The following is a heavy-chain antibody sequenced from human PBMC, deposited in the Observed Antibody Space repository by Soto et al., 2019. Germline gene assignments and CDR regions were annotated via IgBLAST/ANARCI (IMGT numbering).Heavy chain of an antibody. CDR1: GGSFSGYY. CDR3: ARGRSSSWYYYYYYGMDV. CDR2: INHSGGT. Sequence: QVQLQQWGAGLLKPSETLSLTCAVYGGSFSGYYWSWIRQPPGKGLEWIGEINHSGGTNYNPSLKSRVTISVDTSKNQFSLKLSSVTAADTAVYYCARGRSSSWYYYYYYGMDVWGQGTTVTVSS. D-gene: IGHD6-13*01. J-gene: IGHJ6*02. V-gene: IGHV4-34*01.